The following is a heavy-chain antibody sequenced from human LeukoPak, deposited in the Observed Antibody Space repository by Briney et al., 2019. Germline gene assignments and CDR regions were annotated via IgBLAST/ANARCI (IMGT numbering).Heavy chain of an antibody. Sequence: GGSLRLSCGTSGFSFSNYGMHWVRQAPGKGLEWVSSISSSSSYIYYADSVKGRFTISRDNAKNSLYLQMNSLRAEDTAVYYCARDSFGDDAFDIWGQGTMVTVSS. CDR1: GFSFSNYG. D-gene: IGHD3-10*01. J-gene: IGHJ3*02. CDR3: ARDSFGDDAFDI. CDR2: ISSSSSYI. V-gene: IGHV3-21*01.